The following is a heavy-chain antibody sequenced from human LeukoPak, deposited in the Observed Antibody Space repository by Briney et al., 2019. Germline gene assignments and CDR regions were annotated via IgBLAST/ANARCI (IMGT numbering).Heavy chain of an antibody. J-gene: IGHJ4*02. V-gene: IGHV4-59*12. Sequence: SETLSLTCTVSGGSISSYYWSWIRQPPGKGLEWIGYIYYSGSTDYNPSLKSRVTISIDTSKNQFSLKLNSVTAADTAVYYCAREGGPYRPLDYSGQGTLVTVSS. CDR3: AREGGPYRPLDY. CDR2: IYYSGST. CDR1: GGSISSYY.